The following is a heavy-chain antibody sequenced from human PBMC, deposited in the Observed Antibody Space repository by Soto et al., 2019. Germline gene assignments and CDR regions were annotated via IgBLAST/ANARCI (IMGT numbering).Heavy chain of an antibody. V-gene: IGHV3-23*01. CDR2: ISGRGGST. CDR3: AKSSGDSWTTSYFDY. D-gene: IGHD5-18*01. CDR1: GFTFSSNS. J-gene: IGHJ4*02. Sequence: PGGSLRLSCAASGFTFSSNSMSWVRQAPGKGLEWVSGISGRGGSTYYANSVKGRFTISRDNSENMLYLQIYSLRAEDTAAYFCAKSSGDSWTTSYFDYWGQGTLVTVSS.